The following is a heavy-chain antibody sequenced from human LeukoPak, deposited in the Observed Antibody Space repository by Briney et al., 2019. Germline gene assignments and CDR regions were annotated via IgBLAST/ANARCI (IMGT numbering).Heavy chain of an antibody. CDR2: ISNDGTNK. CDR1: GFTFSPFP. Sequence: GGSLRLSCAASGFTFSPFPMHWVRQAPGKGLQWVAVISNDGTNKYYADSVKGRFTISRDNSKNTLYLQMNSLTTEDTAFYYCARGAGTMVYYIDVWGNGTTVTVSS. V-gene: IGHV3-30*01. CDR3: ARGAGTMVYYIDV. J-gene: IGHJ6*03. D-gene: IGHD1-7*01.